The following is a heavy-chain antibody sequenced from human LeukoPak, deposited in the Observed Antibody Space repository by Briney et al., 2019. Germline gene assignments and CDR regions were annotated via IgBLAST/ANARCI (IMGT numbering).Heavy chain of an antibody. J-gene: IGHJ4*02. CDR1: GVSISSYY. CDR3: ARQSYSSGWGSYYFDY. D-gene: IGHD6-25*01. CDR2: IYYSGST. V-gene: IGHV4-59*08. Sequence: SETLSLTCTVSGVSISSYYWSWIRQPPGKGLEWIVYIYYSGSTNYNPSLKSRVTISVDTSKNQFSLKLSSVTAADTAVYYCARQSYSSGWGSYYFDYWGQGTLVTVSS.